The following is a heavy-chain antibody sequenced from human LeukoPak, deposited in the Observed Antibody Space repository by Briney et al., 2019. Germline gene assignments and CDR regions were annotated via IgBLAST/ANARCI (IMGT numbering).Heavy chain of an antibody. J-gene: IGHJ6*02. Sequence: GGSLRLSCAASGFTFSRHDMHWVRQAAGKGLEWVPAIGTGGATYYPGSVKGRFTISRENAKNSLYLQINSLRAGDTAVYYCARAPNYGSGSYYYYGMDVWGQGTTVTVSS. D-gene: IGHD3-10*01. CDR3: ARAPNYGSGSYYYYGMDV. CDR2: IGTGGAT. CDR1: GFTFSRHD. V-gene: IGHV3-13*04.